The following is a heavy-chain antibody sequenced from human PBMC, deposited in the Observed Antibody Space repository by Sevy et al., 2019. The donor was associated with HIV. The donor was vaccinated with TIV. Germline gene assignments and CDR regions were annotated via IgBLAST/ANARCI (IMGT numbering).Heavy chain of an antibody. CDR1: GFTVSSNY. CDR2: IYSGGRT. V-gene: IGHV3-53*01. CDR3: ARDWVDYYGSGSYYVLGY. Sequence: GGSLRLSCAASGFTVSSNYMSWVRQAPGKGLEWVSVIYSGGRTYYADSVKGRFTISRDNSKNTVYLQMNSLRVEDTAVYYCARDWVDYYGSGSYYVLGYWGQGTLVTVSS. D-gene: IGHD3-10*01. J-gene: IGHJ4*02.